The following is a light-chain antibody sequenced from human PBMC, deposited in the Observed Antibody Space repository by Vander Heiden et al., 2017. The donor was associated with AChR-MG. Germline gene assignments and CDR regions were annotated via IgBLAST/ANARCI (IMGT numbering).Light chain of an antibody. V-gene: IGLV2-11*01. J-gene: IGLJ3*02. Sequence: QSVLTPPRSVSGSPGQAVTITCTGFNSDVGVYNSKSWYQHHPGKAPEIILYDVNKWPSGGPARFSGSRSGDTVSLTISDLQPEDEADYYCCSYGATWVFGGGTKVTVL. CDR3: CSYGATWV. CDR2: DVN. CDR1: NSDVGVYNS.